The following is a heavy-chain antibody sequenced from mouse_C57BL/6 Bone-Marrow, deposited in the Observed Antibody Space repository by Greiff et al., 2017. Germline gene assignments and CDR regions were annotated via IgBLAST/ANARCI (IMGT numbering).Heavy chain of an antibody. D-gene: IGHD1-1*01. CDR3: AREDGSSFSSSY. V-gene: IGHV1-19*01. CDR1: GYTFTDYY. CDR2: INPYNGGT. J-gene: IGHJ2*01. Sequence: EVQLKQSGPVLVKPGASVKMSCKASGYTFTDYYMNWVKQSHGKSLEWIGVINPYNGGTSYNQKFKGKATLTVDKTSSTAYMELSSLTSEDSAVYYCAREDGSSFSSSYWGQGTTLTVSS.